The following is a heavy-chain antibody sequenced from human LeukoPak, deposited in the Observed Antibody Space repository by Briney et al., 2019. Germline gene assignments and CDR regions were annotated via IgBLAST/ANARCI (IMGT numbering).Heavy chain of an antibody. Sequence: PGGSLRLSCAASGFTFSSYSMHWVRQAPGKGLEWVAVIFSNGGDKYYADSVKGRFTISRDNAKNSLYLQMNSLRAEDTAVYYCARDQDGGKYYYESSGYSHWGQGILVTVSS. J-gene: IGHJ4*02. CDR2: IFSNGGDK. CDR3: ARDQDGGKYYYESSGYSH. V-gene: IGHV3-30*04. CDR1: GFTFSSYS. D-gene: IGHD3-22*01.